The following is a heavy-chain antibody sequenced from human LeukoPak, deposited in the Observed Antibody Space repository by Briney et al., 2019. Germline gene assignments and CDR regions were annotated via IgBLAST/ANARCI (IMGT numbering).Heavy chain of an antibody. J-gene: IGHJ4*02. V-gene: IGHV3-20*04. D-gene: IGHD3-22*01. CDR1: GFTFDDYG. CDR2: INWNGGST. Sequence: GGSLRLSCAASGFTFDDYGMSWVRQAPGKGLEWVSGINWNGGSTGYADSVKGRFTISRDNAKNTLYLQMNSLRAEDTAVYYCAREHPYYYDSSGTALMAEIKYYFDYWGQGTLVTVSS. CDR3: AREHPYYYDSSGTALMAEIKYYFDY.